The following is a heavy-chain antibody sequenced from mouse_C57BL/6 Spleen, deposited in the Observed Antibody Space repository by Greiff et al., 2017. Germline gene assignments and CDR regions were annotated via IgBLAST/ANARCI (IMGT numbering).Heavy chain of an antibody. Sequence: QVQLQHSGPELVKPGASVKISCTASGYSFTSYYIHWVKQRPGQGLEWIGWIYPGSGNTKYNEKFKGKATLTADTSSSTAYLQLSSLTSEDSAVYYCAGFTTVVAPFDYWGQGTTLTVSS. CDR2: IYPGSGNT. V-gene: IGHV1-66*01. D-gene: IGHD1-1*01. CDR3: AGFTTVVAPFDY. J-gene: IGHJ2*01. CDR1: GYSFTSYY.